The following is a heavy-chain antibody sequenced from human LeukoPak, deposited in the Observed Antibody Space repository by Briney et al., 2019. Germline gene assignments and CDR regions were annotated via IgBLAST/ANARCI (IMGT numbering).Heavy chain of an antibody. D-gene: IGHD6-25*01. CDR1: RFTFSSYA. Sequence: PGGSLRLSCAASRFTFSSYAMTWVRQAPGKGLEWVSGISSSGDNTYYADSVKGRVTISRDNSKNALYLQMDSLRVEDTGVYYCARDGGADWGQGTLVTVSS. V-gene: IGHV3-23*01. CDR3: ARDGGAD. J-gene: IGHJ4*02. CDR2: ISSSGDNT.